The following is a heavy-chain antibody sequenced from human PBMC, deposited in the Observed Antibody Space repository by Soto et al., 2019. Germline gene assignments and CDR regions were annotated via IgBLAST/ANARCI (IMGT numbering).Heavy chain of an antibody. CDR1: GLIFSDAW. Sequence: PGGSLTVSCVASGLIFSDAWMSWVRQAPGKGLEWVGRIKSNVDGGTTDYTAPVKGRFSISRDDSKNTVFLQMSSLKTEDTAVYYCTHRDGEGFDDWGQGTLFTVSS. V-gene: IGHV3-15*01. CDR3: THRDGEGFDD. D-gene: IGHD3-10*01. CDR2: IKSNVDGGTT. J-gene: IGHJ4*02.